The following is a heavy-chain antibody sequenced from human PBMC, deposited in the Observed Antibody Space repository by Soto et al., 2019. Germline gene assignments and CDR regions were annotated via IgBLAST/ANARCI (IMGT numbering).Heavy chain of an antibody. CDR3: AKWSEDIRSFYGMDV. CDR1: GFTFSSYA. CDR2: ISGSGGST. Sequence: PGGSLRLSCAASGFTFSSYAMSWVRQAPGKGLEWVSAISGSGGSTYYADSVKGRFTISRDNSKNTLYLQMNSLRAEDTAVYYCAKWSEDIRSFYGMDVWGQGTTVKSPQ. D-gene: IGHD2-15*01. J-gene: IGHJ6*01. V-gene: IGHV3-23*01.